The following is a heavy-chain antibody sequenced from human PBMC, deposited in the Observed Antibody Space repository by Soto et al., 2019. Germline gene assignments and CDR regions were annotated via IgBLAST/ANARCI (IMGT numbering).Heavy chain of an antibody. CDR1: GASISGFY. CDR2: IYATGTT. V-gene: IGHV4-4*07. Sequence: SETLSLTCTVSGASISGFYWSWIRKSAGKGLEWIGRIYATGTTDYNPSLKSRVMMSVDTSKKQFSLNLRSVTAADTAVYYCVRDGTTHLLDWLDHWGQGISVTVSS. J-gene: IGHJ5*02. D-gene: IGHD1-1*01. CDR3: VRDGTTHLLDWLDH.